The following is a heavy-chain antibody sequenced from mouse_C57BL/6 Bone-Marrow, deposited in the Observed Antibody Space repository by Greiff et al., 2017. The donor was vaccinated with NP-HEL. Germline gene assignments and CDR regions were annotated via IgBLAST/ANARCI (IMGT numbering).Heavy chain of an antibody. CDR2: IDPENGDT. V-gene: IGHV14-4*01. D-gene: IGHD1-1*01. CDR3: TTCITTVVAPFDY. J-gene: IGHJ2*01. CDR1: GFNIKDDY. Sequence: EVKLQESGAELVRPGASVKLSCTASGFNIKDDYMHWVKQRPEQGLEWIGWIDPENGDTEYASKFQGKATITADTSSNTAYLQLSSLTSEDTAVYYCTTCITTVVAPFDYWGQGTTLTVSS.